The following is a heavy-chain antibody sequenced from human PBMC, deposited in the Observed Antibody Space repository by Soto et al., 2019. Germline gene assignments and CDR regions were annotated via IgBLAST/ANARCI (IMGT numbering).Heavy chain of an antibody. Sequence: GGSLRLSCSASGFTFSNCAMHWVRQAPGKGLEYVSAIVRNGGSTYYADSVKGRFTISRDNSKNTLYLQMSSLRAEDTAVYYCVKEGYYYDSSGYYYGWFDPWGQGPLVTVSS. V-gene: IGHV3-64D*06. CDR1: GFTFSNCA. CDR3: VKEGYYYDSSGYYYGWFDP. CDR2: IVRNGGST. J-gene: IGHJ5*02. D-gene: IGHD3-22*01.